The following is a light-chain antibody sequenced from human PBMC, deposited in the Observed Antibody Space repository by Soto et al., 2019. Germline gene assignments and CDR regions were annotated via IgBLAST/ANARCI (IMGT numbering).Light chain of an antibody. CDR2: YDS. CDR1: NIGSKS. Sequence: YELTPPPSVSVAPGKTARITCGGNNIGSKSVHWYQQKPGQAPVLVIYYDSDRPSGIPERFSGSNSGNTATLTISRVEAGDEADYYCQVWDSSSDLVVFGGGTKLTVL. V-gene: IGLV3-21*04. CDR3: QVWDSSSDLVV. J-gene: IGLJ2*01.